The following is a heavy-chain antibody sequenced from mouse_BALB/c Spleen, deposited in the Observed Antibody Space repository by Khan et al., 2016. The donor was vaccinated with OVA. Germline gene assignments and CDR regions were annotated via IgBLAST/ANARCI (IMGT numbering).Heavy chain of an antibody. V-gene: IGHV1-76*01. Sequence: VQLKESGAELVRPGASVKLSCKTSGYTFTSYWIHWVQQRSGQGLEWIARIYPGTDNTYYTEKVKDRATLTADKSSSTAYMQLSSLKSEDSAVYFCAREEALYYFDYWGQGTTLTVSS. J-gene: IGHJ2*01. D-gene: IGHD3-2*02. CDR1: GYTFTSYW. CDR3: AREEALYYFDY. CDR2: IYPGTDNT.